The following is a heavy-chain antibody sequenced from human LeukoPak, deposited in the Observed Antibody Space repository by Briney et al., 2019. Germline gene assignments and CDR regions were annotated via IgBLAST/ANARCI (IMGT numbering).Heavy chain of an antibody. Sequence: GGSLRLSCAASGFTLSSYAMSWVRQAPGKGLEWVSAISGSGGSTYYADSVKGRFTISRDNSKNTLYLQMNSLRAEDTAVYYCAKGDYGDYGIDYWGQGTLVTVSS. V-gene: IGHV3-23*01. CDR1: GFTLSSYA. CDR3: AKGDYGDYGIDY. D-gene: IGHD4-17*01. CDR2: ISGSGGST. J-gene: IGHJ4*02.